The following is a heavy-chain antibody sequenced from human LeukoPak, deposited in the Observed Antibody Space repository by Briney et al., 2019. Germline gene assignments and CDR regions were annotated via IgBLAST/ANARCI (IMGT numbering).Heavy chain of an antibody. CDR2: IYYSGST. V-gene: IGHV4-59*01. CDR3: AREKYYYDSSGYYYSLFDY. Sequence: SETLSLTCTVSGGSISSYYWSWIRQPPGKGLEWIGYIYYSGSTNYNPSLKSRVTISVDTSKNQFSLKLSSVTAADTAVYYCAREKYYYDSSGYYYSLFDYWGQGTLVTVSS. D-gene: IGHD3-22*01. CDR1: GGSISSYY. J-gene: IGHJ4*02.